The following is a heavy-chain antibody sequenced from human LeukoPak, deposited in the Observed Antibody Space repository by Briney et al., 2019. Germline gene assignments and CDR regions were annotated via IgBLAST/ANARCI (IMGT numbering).Heavy chain of an antibody. CDR3: ARKARVNTSPFDY. D-gene: IGHD5-12*01. J-gene: IGHJ4*02. CDR1: GYTFSSYG. V-gene: IGHV1-18*01. Sequence: EASVKVSCKASGYTFSSYGISWVRQAPGQGLEWMGWISVYNGNTNYAQKLQGRVTMTTDTPTSTAYMELRSLRSDDTDVYYCARKARVNTSPFDYWGQGTLVNVSS. CDR2: ISVYNGNT.